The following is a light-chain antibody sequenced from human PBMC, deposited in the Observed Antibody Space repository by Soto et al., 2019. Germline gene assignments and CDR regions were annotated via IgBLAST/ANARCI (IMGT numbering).Light chain of an antibody. CDR3: QQRSNWPPGVT. Sequence: EIVLTQSPGTLSLSPGERATLSCRASQSVSSSYLAWYQQKPGQAPRLLIYGASSRATGIPDRFSGSGSGTDFTLTISRLGPEDFAVYYCQQRSNWPPGVTFGPGTKVDIK. CDR1: QSVSSSY. J-gene: IGKJ3*01. V-gene: IGKV3D-20*02. CDR2: GAS.